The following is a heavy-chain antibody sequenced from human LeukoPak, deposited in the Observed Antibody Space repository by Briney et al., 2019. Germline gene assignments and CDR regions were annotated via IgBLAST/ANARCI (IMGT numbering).Heavy chain of an antibody. CDR3: ARDTGPYSSGWQYYFDY. J-gene: IGHJ4*02. V-gene: IGHV3-7*01. CDR1: GFTFNSHW. D-gene: IGHD6-19*01. CDR2: IKQDGSEK. Sequence: GGSLRLSCAASGFTFNSHWMSWVRQAPGEGLEWVANIKQDGSEKYYVDSVKGRFTISRGNAKNSVYLQMNSLRAEDTAVYYCARDTGPYSSGWQYYFDYWGQGTLVTVSS.